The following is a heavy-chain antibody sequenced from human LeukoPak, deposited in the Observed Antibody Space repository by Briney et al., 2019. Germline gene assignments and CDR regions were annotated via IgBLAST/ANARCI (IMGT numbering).Heavy chain of an antibody. D-gene: IGHD3-22*01. Sequence: PSETLSLTCSVSGGSISISSYYWGWIRQAPGRGLEWIGSIYYSGSTYYTPSLKSRVTISVDTSKNQFSLKLNSVTAADTAVYYCARQFYESRSPHAKYFQHWGQGTLVTVSS. J-gene: IGHJ1*01. CDR1: GGSISISSYY. CDR3: ARQFYESRSPHAKYFQH. CDR2: IYYSGST. V-gene: IGHV4-39*01.